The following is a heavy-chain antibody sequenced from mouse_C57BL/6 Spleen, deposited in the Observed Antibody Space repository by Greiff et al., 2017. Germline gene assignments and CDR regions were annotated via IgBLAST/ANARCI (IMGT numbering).Heavy chain of an antibody. CDR3: ARGRGSSYFDY. CDR2: INPNNGGT. CDR1: GYTFTDYN. Sequence: VQLQQSGPELVKPGASVKMSCKASGYTFTDYNMHWVKQSHGKSLEWIGYINPNNGGTSYNQKFKGKATLTVNKSSSTAYMELRSLTSEESAVYYCARGRGSSYFDYWGQGTTLTVSS. V-gene: IGHV1-22*01. J-gene: IGHJ2*01. D-gene: IGHD1-1*01.